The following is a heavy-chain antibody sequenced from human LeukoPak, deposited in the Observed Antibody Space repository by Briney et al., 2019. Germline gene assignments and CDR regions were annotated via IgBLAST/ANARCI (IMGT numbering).Heavy chain of an antibody. CDR1: GFTFSSYS. CDR2: ISSSSSYI. D-gene: IGHD4-17*01. J-gene: IGHJ4*02. CDR3: ARYEGVIYGDYLDY. V-gene: IGHV3-21*01. Sequence: GSLRLSCAASGFTFSSYSMNWVRQAPGKGLEWVSSISSSSSYIYYADSVKGRFTISRDNAKNSLYLQMNSLRAEDTAVYYCARYEGVIYGDYLDYWGQGTLVTVSS.